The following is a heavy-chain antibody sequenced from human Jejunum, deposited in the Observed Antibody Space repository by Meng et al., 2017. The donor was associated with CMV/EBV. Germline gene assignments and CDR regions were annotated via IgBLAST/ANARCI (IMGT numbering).Heavy chain of an antibody. J-gene: IGHJ5*01. CDR1: GGSVSKYY. Sequence: GHRQGPGPGIVGASVTRSIPCSVSGGSVSKYYWVWIGQTPGGGLEWLGYIYNSGDIYYNPFLEGRVTISTDTSKNQFSLKLRYVTAADTAVYYCVRHGDCSSGSCYYHWLDPWGQGSLVTVSS. CDR2: IYNSGDI. V-gene: IGHV4-59*08. CDR3: VRHGDCSSGSCYYHWLDP. D-gene: IGHD2-2*01.